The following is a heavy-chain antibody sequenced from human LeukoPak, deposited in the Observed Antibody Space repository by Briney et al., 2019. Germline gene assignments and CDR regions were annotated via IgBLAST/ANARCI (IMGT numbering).Heavy chain of an antibody. CDR1: GFTFSSYA. Sequence: GGSLRLSCAASGFTFSSYAMHWVRQAPGKGLEWVAVISYDGSNKFYADSVKGRFTISRDNVDNVVYLQMNSLGAEDTAVYYCARVAVSGPTGWFDSWGQGTLVIVSS. V-gene: IGHV3-30-3*01. CDR2: ISYDGSNK. J-gene: IGHJ5*01. D-gene: IGHD2-8*02. CDR3: ARVAVSGPTGWFDS.